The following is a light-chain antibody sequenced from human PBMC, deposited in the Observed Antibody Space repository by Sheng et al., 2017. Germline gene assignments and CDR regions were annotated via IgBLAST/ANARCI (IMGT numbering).Light chain of an antibody. CDR2: DAS. V-gene: IGKV3D-20*01. J-gene: IGKJ2*01. CDR3: QQYGSSLYT. Sequence: EIVLTQSPATLSLSPGERATLSCGASQSVSSSYLAWYQQKPGLAPRLLIYDASSRATGIPDFTLTISRLEPEDFAVYYCQQYGSSLYTFGQGTKLEI. CDR1: QSVSSSY.